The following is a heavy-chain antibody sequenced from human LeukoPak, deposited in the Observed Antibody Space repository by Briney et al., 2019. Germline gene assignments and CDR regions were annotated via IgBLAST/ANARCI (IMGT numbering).Heavy chain of an antibody. J-gene: IGHJ4*02. Sequence: SGPTLVNPTQTLTLTCTFSGFSLSTSGVGVGWIRQPPGKALECLALIYWDDDKRYSPSLKSRLTITKDTSKNQVVLTMTNMDPVDTATYYCARIYYDSSGYYYAFDYWGQGTLVTVSS. V-gene: IGHV2-5*02. CDR1: GFSLSTSGVG. D-gene: IGHD3-22*01. CDR3: ARIYYDSSGYYYAFDY. CDR2: IYWDDDK.